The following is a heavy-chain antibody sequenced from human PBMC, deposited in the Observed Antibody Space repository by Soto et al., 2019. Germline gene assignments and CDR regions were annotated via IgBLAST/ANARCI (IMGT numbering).Heavy chain of an antibody. D-gene: IGHD6-25*01. CDR1: GGSISSGGYY. V-gene: IGHV4-31*03. CDR3: ARDIAAAGMEDWFDP. Sequence: SETLSLNCTVSGGSISSGGYYWSWIRHHPGKGLEWIGYIYYSVSTYYNPSLESRVTISVDTSKNQFSLKLSSVTVADTAVYYCARDIAAAGMEDWFDPWGQGTMLTVSS. J-gene: IGHJ5*02. CDR2: IYYSVST.